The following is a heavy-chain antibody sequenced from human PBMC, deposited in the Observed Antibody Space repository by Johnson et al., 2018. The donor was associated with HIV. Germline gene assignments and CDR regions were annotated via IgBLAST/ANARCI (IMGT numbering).Heavy chain of an antibody. Sequence: VKLVESGGGVVRPGGSLRLSCAASGFTFDDYGMSWVRKAPGKGLEWVSGINWNGGSTGYADSVKCRFTISRDNAKNSLYLQMNSLRAEDTALYYCARDMAAAGKGGAFDIWGQGTMVTVSS. V-gene: IGHV3-20*04. CDR1: GFTFDDYG. CDR2: INWNGGST. CDR3: ARDMAAAGKGGAFDI. J-gene: IGHJ3*02. D-gene: IGHD6-13*01.